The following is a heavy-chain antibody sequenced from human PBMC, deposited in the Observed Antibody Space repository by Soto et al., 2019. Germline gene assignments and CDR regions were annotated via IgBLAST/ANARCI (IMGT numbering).Heavy chain of an antibody. V-gene: IGHV1-69*13. J-gene: IGHJ6*02. CDR1: GGTFSSYA. D-gene: IGHD3-3*01. CDR2: IIPIFGTA. CDR3: ARDQGITTFGVYSMSYYDMDV. Sequence: SVKVSFKASGGTFSSYAISWVRQAPGQGLEWMGGIIPIFGTANYAQKFQGRVTITADESTSTAYMELRSLRSDDTAVYYCARDQGITTFGVYSMSYYDMDVWGQGTTVTVSS.